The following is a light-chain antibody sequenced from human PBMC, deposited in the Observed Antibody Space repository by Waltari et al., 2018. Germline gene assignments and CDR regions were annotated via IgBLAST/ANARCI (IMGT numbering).Light chain of an antibody. CDR3: QKYNSAPWT. CDR1: QGISNY. CDR2: VAS. Sequence: DIQMTQSPSSLSASVGERVNITCRASQGISNYLAWFQQKPGKAPKLLIYVASTLQSGVPSRFSGSGSGTDFTLTIGSLQPEDVATYYCQKYNSAPWTFGQGTKVEIK. J-gene: IGKJ1*01. V-gene: IGKV1-27*01.